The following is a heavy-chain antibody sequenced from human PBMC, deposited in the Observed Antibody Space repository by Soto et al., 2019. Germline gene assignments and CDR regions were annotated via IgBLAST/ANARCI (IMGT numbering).Heavy chain of an antibody. J-gene: IGHJ5*02. CDR2: MNPNSGNT. D-gene: IGHD5-12*01. Sequence: GASVKVSCKASGYTFTSYDINWVRQATGQGLEWMGWMNPNSGNTGYAQKFQGRVTMTRNTSISTAYMELSSLRSEDTAVYYCFSKTGGYNYGGDWFDPWGQGTLVTVSS. V-gene: IGHV1-8*01. CDR3: FSKTGGYNYGGDWFDP. CDR1: GYTFTSYD.